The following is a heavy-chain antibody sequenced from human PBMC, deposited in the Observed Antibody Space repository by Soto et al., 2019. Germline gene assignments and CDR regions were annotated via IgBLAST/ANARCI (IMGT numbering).Heavy chain of an antibody. D-gene: IGHD3-22*01. V-gene: IGHV4-4*07. CDR1: GGSIISYY. Sequence: AETLSLTCTVSGGSIISYYWSWIRQPAGRGLEWIGRIYGTDNTNYNPSLKSRVTMSVDPSKNQLSLILTSVTAADTAMYYCVRGRGDYFDRTGYYFDYWGQGALVTVSS. J-gene: IGHJ4*02. CDR3: VRGRGDYFDRTGYYFDY. CDR2: IYGTDNT.